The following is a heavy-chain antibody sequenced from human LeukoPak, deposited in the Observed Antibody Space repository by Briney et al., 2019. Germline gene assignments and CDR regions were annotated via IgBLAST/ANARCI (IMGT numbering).Heavy chain of an antibody. CDR2: INPKSGGT. Sequence: GASVKVSCKASGYTFSGYFIHWVRQAPGQGLEWMGWINPKSGGTNYAQKFQGRGTMTWDTSISTANMELRWLRDDDTAVYYCARGSDGDYVGADSFQHWGQGTLVTVPS. J-gene: IGHJ1*01. CDR1: GYTFSGYF. D-gene: IGHD4-17*01. CDR3: ARGSDGDYVGADSFQH. V-gene: IGHV1-2*02.